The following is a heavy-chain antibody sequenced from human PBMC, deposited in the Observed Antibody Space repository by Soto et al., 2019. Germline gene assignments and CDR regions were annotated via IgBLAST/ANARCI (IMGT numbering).Heavy chain of an antibody. CDR3: TRSFTSGWFQAY. V-gene: IGHV1-18*01. J-gene: IGHJ4*01. CDR2: ISGNNANA. Sequence: ASVKVSCKAFGYTFTGYGISWVRQAPGQGLEWMGWISGNNANANSAQKLQGRVTMTTDTSTSTAYMELRSLTSDDTAVYYCTRSFTSGWFQAYWG. D-gene: IGHD6-19*01. CDR1: GYTFTGYG.